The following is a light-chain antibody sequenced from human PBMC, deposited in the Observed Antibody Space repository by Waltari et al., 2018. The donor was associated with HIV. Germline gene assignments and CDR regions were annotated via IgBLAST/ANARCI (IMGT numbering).Light chain of an antibody. CDR2: RNN. CDR3: AAWDDSLGGVV. J-gene: IGLJ3*02. CDR1: SSNIGSNT. Sequence: QSVLTQPPSASGTPGQRVTISCSGSSSNIGSNTVNWYQQLPGTAPKVLLYRNNQRPSGVPGRFSGSKSGTSASLAISGLQSEDEADYYCAAWDDSLGGVVFGGGTKLTVL. V-gene: IGLV1-44*01.